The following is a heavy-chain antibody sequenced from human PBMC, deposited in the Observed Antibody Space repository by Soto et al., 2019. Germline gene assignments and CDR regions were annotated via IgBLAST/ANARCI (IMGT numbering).Heavy chain of an antibody. CDR2: ISAYNGNT. Sequence: QVQLVQSGADVKKPGASVKVSCKASGYTFSDYGISWVRQAPGQGIEWMGWISAYNGNTDYAQKFQGRVTMTTDTATSTAYMELRGLRSDDTAVYYCARDRSTGDYWGQGTLITVSA. CDR3: ARDRSTGDY. CDR1: GYTFSDYG. J-gene: IGHJ4*02. V-gene: IGHV1-18*01.